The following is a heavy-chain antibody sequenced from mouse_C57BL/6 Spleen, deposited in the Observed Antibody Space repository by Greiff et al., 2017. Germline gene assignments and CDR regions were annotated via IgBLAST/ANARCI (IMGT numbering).Heavy chain of an antibody. CDR3: AIKPLIYYDYDVGYAMDY. J-gene: IGHJ4*01. CDR1: GYTFTSYW. CDR2: IHPSDSDT. D-gene: IGHD2-4*01. Sequence: QVQLKQPGAELVKPGASVKVSCKASGYTFTSYWMHWVKQRPGQGLEWIGRIHPSDSDTNYNQKFKGKATLTVDKSSSTAYMQLSSLTSEDSAVYYCAIKPLIYYDYDVGYAMDYWGQGTSVTVSS. V-gene: IGHV1-74*01.